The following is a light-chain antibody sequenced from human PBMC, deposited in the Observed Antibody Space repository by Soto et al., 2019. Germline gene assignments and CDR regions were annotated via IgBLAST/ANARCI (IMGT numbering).Light chain of an antibody. V-gene: IGLV2-23*02. CDR1: SSDVGSYNL. Sequence: QSALTQPASVSGSPGQSITISCTGTSSDVGSYNLVSWYQQHPGKAPKLMIYEVSKRPSGVSNRFSGSKSGNTASLTISGLQAEYEADYYCCSYAGSRPPLVFVTGTKVTVL. J-gene: IGLJ1*01. CDR3: CSYAGSRPPLV. CDR2: EVS.